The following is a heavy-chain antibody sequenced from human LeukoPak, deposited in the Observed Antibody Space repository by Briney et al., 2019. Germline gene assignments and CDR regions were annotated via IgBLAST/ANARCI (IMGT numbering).Heavy chain of an antibody. CDR3: AKDRLRGYSYGYVDY. J-gene: IGHJ4*02. Sequence: PGRSLRLSCAASGFTFSSYAMHWVRQAPGKGLEWVAVIWYDGANQYYTDSVKGRFTISRDNSKNTLYLQMNSLRAEDTAVYYWAKDRLRGYSYGYVDYWGQGTLVTVSS. CDR2: IWYDGANQ. D-gene: IGHD5-18*01. V-gene: IGHV3-33*06. CDR1: GFTFSSYA.